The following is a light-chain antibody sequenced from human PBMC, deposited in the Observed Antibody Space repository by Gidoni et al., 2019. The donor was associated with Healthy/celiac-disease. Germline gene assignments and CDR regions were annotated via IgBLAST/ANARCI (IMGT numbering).Light chain of an antibody. CDR1: QGISNY. CDR2: AAS. V-gene: IGKV1-27*01. J-gene: IGKJ5*01. Sequence: DIQMTQSPSSLSASVGDRVTITCRASQGISNYLAWYQQKPGKVPKLLIYAASTLQSGVPSRFSGSGSGTDFTLTISSLQPEDVATYYCQKYNSAPRSLFXQXTRLEIK. CDR3: QKYNSAPRSL.